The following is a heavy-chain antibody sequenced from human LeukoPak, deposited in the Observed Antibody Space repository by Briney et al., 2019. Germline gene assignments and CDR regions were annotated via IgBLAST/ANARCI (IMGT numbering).Heavy chain of an antibody. Sequence: GGSLRLSCAASGFTFSSHWMHWVRQAPGKGLVWVSRINSGGRSTTYADSVKGRFTISRDNAKNTLYLQMNSLRAEDTAVYYCARDLGYASYYYYLDVWVKGTTVTVSS. J-gene: IGHJ6*03. CDR1: GFTFSSHW. CDR2: INSGGRST. D-gene: IGHD5-12*01. V-gene: IGHV3-74*01. CDR3: ARDLGYASYYYYLDV.